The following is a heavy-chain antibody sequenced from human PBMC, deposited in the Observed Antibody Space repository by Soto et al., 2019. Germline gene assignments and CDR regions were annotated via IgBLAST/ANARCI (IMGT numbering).Heavy chain of an antibody. D-gene: IGHD2-8*01. CDR3: ARGQAAVYANGDY. CDR2: ISSSSSYI. V-gene: IGHV3-21*01. CDR1: GFTFSSYS. Sequence: EVQLVESGGGLVKPGGSLRLSCAASGFTFSSYSMNWVRQAPGKGLEWVSSISSSSSYIYYADSVKGRFTISRDNAKNSLYLQKNSMRAEDTAVYYCARGQAAVYANGDYRGQGPLVTVSS. J-gene: IGHJ4*02.